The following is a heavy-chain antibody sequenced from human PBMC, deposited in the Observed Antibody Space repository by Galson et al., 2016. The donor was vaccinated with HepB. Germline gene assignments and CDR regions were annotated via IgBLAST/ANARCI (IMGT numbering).Heavy chain of an antibody. CDR3: ARDLSGRFDP. CDR1: GDTLTSFG. J-gene: IGHJ5*02. V-gene: IGHV1-69*13. D-gene: IGHD6-25*01. Sequence: SVKVSCKASGDTLTSFGISWVRQAPGQGLEWMGGIIPVFGKATYAQRFQGRVKMTAEESTNTVHMELSRLRSDATAVYYCARDLSGRFDPWGHGTLVTVSS. CDR2: IIPVFGKA.